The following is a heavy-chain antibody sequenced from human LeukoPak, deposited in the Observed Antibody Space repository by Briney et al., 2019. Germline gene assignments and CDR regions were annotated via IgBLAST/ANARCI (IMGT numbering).Heavy chain of an antibody. CDR2: IYYSGST. CDR3: ASQIPTTVGYFDY. V-gene: IGHV4-59*11. CDR1: GGSISSHY. Sequence: SETLSLTCTVSGGSISSHYWSWIRQPPGKGLEWIGYIYYSGSTNYNPSLKSRVTISVDTSRNQFSLKLSSVTAADTAVYYCASQIPTTVGYFDYWGQGTLVTVSS. D-gene: IGHD4-23*01. J-gene: IGHJ4*02.